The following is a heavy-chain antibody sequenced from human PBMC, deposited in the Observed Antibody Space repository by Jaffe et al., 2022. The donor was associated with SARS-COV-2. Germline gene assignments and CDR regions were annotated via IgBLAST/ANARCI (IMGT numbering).Heavy chain of an antibody. CDR3: TSFKYYDILTGYYREGDY. D-gene: IGHD3-9*01. CDR1: GFTFSGSA. CDR2: IRSKANSYAT. J-gene: IGHJ4*02. Sequence: EVQLVESGGGLVQPGGSLKLSCAASGFTFSGSAMHWVRQASGKGLEWVGRIRSKANSYATAYAASVKGRFTISRDDSKNTAYLQMNSLKTEDTAVYYCTSFKYYDILTGYYREGDYWGQGTLVTVSS. V-gene: IGHV3-73*02.